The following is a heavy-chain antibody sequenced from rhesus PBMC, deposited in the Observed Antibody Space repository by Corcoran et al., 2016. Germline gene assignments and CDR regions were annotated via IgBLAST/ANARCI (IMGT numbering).Heavy chain of an antibody. CDR2: INPSNGNT. Sequence: QVQLVQSGAEVKKPGASVKLSCKASGYTFTSYSLNWVRQAPGQGLEWMGWINPSNGNTGYAQKFQGRVTMTRDTSTSTAYMELSSLRSEDTAVYYCARGLSGATIFGLVITVGGLDSWGQGVVVTVSS. CDR1: GYTFTSYS. CDR3: ARGLSGATIFGLVITVGGLDS. V-gene: IGHV1-200*01. J-gene: IGHJ6*01. D-gene: IGHD3-3*01.